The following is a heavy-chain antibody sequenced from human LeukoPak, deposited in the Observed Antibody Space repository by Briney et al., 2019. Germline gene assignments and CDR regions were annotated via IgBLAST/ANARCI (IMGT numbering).Heavy chain of an antibody. CDR1: GFTFSSYT. Sequence: GSLRLSCAASGFTFSSYTMSWVRQAPGRGLEWVANIDQSGGRNNYVDSVKGRFTISRDNAKNSLFLEMSSLRADDTAVYFCARDVEGGTFDIWGQGTTVTVSS. J-gene: IGHJ3*02. CDR2: IDQSGGRN. V-gene: IGHV3-7*05. D-gene: IGHD3-16*01. CDR3: ARDVEGGTFDI.